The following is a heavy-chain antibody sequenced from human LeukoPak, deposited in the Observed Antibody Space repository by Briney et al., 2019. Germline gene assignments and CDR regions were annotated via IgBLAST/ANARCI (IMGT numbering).Heavy chain of an antibody. Sequence: GGSLRLSCAASGFTFSSYAMSWVRQGPGKGLEGLKWVSSISGRGDRTYYADSVKGRFTISRDNSKNTLYLQMNSLRAEDTAIYYCARFQDCGGDCPFDHWGQGTLVTVSS. CDR1: GFTFSSYA. CDR3: ARFQDCGGDCPFDH. D-gene: IGHD2-21*02. J-gene: IGHJ4*02. V-gene: IGHV3-23*01. CDR2: ISGRGDRT.